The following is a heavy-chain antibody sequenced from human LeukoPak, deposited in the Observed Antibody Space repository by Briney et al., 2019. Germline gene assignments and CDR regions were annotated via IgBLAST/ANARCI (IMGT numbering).Heavy chain of an antibody. V-gene: IGHV1-69*05. CDR3: ARVDLGYSNYGWYYYYMDV. CDR2: IIPIFGTA. D-gene: IGHD4-11*01. J-gene: IGHJ6*03. CDR1: GDTFSSHT. Sequence: SVKVSCKASGDTFSSHTINWVRQAPGQGLEWMGGIIPIFGTANYAQKFQGRVTITTDESTSTAYMELSSLRSEDTAVYYCARVDLGYSNYGWYYYYMDVWGKGTTVTVSS.